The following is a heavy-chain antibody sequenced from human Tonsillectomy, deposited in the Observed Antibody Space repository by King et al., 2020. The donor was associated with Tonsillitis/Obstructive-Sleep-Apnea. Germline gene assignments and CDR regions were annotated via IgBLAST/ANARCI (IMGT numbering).Heavy chain of an antibody. Sequence: QLVQSGSELKKPGASVKVSCKASGYTFTSYAMNLVRQAPGQGLEGMGWINTNTGNPTYARGFTGRFVFSLDTSVSTAYLQISSLKAEDTAVYYCARDHPNDGDYGDYNWFDPWGQGTLVTVSS. V-gene: IGHV7-4-1*02. CDR1: GYTFTSYA. CDR2: INTNTGNP. J-gene: IGHJ5*02. CDR3: ARDHPNDGDYGDYNWFDP. D-gene: IGHD4-17*01.